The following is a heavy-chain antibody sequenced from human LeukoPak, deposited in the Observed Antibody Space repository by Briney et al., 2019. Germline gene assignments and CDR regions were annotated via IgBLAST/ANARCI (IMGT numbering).Heavy chain of an antibody. CDR3: AKSGRRGYCSGGSRCSGNYFDY. D-gene: IGHD2-15*01. CDR1: GFTFSSYA. J-gene: IGHJ4*02. Sequence: GGSLRLSCAASGFTFSSYAMSWVRQAPGKGLEWVSAISGSGGSTCYADSVKGRFTISRDNSKNTLYLQMNSLRAEDTAVYYCAKSGRRGYCSGGSRCSGNYFDYWGQGTLVTVSS. CDR2: ISGSGGST. V-gene: IGHV3-23*01.